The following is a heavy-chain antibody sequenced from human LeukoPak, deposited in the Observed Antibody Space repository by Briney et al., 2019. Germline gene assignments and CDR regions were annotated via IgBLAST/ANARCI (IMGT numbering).Heavy chain of an antibody. Sequence: SETLSLTCTVSGYSIRSGFYWGWIRQPPGKGLEWIGSIYHSGSTFYNPSLKSRVTISVDTSKNQFSLKLSSVTAADTAVYYCARRGTGGGYFDYWGQGTLVTVSS. D-gene: IGHD7-27*01. CDR1: GYSIRSGFY. J-gene: IGHJ4*02. CDR2: IYHSGST. V-gene: IGHV4-38-2*02. CDR3: ARRGTGGGYFDY.